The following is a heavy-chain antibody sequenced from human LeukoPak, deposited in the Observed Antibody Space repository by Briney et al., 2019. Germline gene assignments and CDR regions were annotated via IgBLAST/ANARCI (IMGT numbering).Heavy chain of an antibody. CDR3: ARDPPPSSIPSDY. D-gene: IGHD2-21*01. CDR2: ISSSSSYI. CDR1: GFTFSSYS. Sequence: PGGSLRLSCAASGFTFSSYSMNWVRQAPGKGLEWVSSISSSSSYIYYADSVKGRFTISRDNAKNSLYLQMNSLRAEDTAVYYCARDPPPSSIPSDYWGQGTLVTVSS. J-gene: IGHJ4*02. V-gene: IGHV3-21*01.